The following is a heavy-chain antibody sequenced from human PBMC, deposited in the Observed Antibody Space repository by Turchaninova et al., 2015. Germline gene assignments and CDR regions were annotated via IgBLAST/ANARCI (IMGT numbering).Heavy chain of an antibody. D-gene: IGHD6-13*01. CDR3: ARDSAPNFYYYLDV. V-gene: IGHV3-53*02. CDR2: IYSGGKT. CDR1: GVIVSANY. J-gene: IGHJ6*03. Sequence: EVLLVETGGGLIEPWGYLIRPGDASGVIVSANYMNWDRQAPGKGLEWVSVIYSGGKTYYADSVKGRCTISRDSSMNTLYLQMNSLRAEDTAVYYCARDSAPNFYYYLDVWGKGTTVTVSS.